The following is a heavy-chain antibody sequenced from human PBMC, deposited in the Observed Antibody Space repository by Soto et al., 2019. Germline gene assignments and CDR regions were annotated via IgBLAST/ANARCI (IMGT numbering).Heavy chain of an antibody. CDR3: ARLVDIVAPTDY. J-gene: IGHJ4*02. V-gene: IGHV5-10-1*01. D-gene: IGHD5-12*01. CDR1: GYSFTSYW. CDR2: IDPSDSYT. Sequence: PGESLKISGKGSGYSFTSYWIGWVRQMPGKGLEWMGRIDPSDSYTNYSPSFQGHVTISADKSISTAYLQWSSLKASDTAMYYCARLVDIVAPTDYWGQGTLVTVSS.